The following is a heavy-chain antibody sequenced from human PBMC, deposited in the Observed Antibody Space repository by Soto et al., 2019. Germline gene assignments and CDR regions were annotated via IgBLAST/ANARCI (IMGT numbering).Heavy chain of an antibody. D-gene: IGHD4-17*01. CDR2: ISAYNGNT. CDR1: GYTFTSYG. CDR3: ASTSVTRDFDY. Sequence: ASVKVSCQASGYTFTSYGISWVRQAPGQGLEWMGWISAYNGNTNYAQKLQGRVTMTTDTSTSTAYMELRSLRSDDTAVYYCASTSVTRDFDYWGQGTLVTVSS. J-gene: IGHJ4*02. V-gene: IGHV1-18*01.